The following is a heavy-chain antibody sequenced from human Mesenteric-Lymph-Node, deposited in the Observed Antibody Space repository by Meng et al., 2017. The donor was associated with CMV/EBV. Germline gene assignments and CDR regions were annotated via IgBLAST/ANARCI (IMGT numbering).Heavy chain of an antibody. CDR2: ISWNSGSV. CDR3: AKDKNYDFWSGSPGMDV. V-gene: IGHV3-9*01. CDR1: GFTFDDYA. J-gene: IGHJ6*02. Sequence: GGSLRLSCAASGFTFDDYAIHWVRQAPGKGLEWVSGISWNSGSVGYADSVKGRFTISRDNAKNSLYLQMNSLRAEDTALYYCAKDKNYDFWSGSPGMDVWGQGTTVTVSS. D-gene: IGHD3-3*01.